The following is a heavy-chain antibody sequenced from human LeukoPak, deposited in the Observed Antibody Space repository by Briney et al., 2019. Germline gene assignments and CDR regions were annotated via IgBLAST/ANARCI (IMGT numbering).Heavy chain of an antibody. CDR1: GYTFTDYY. Sequence: ASVKVSCKASGYTFTDYYIHWVRQAPGQGLEWMGWINPNSGGTNYAQKFQGRVTMTRDTSISTAYMELSRLRSDDTAVYYCARDRLRIAAGFDPWGQGTLVTVSS. CDR2: INPNSGGT. V-gene: IGHV1-2*02. D-gene: IGHD6-13*01. J-gene: IGHJ5*02. CDR3: ARDRLRIAAGFDP.